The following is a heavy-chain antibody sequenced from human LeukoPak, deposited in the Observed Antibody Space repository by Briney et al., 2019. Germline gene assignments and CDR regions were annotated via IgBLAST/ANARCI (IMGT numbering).Heavy chain of an antibody. CDR1: GGSISSGSYD. V-gene: IGHV4-61*09. J-gene: IGHJ4*02. Sequence: PSQTLSHTCTVSGGSISSGSYDWYWIRQPAGKGLEWIGHLYTSGSMSYNPSLKSRVTISVDTSKNQFSLKLTSVTAADTAVYYCTKGRGIWGQGTLVTVSS. CDR3: TKGRGI. D-gene: IGHD3-10*01. CDR2: LYTSGSM.